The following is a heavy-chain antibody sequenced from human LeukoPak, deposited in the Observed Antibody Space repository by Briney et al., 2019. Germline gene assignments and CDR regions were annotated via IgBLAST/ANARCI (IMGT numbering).Heavy chain of an antibody. J-gene: IGHJ4*02. D-gene: IGHD6-6*01. CDR1: GGSISSGGYY. Sequence: SQTLSLTCTVSGGSISSGGYYWSWIRQHPGKGLEWIGYIYYSGSTYYNPSLKSRVTISVDTSKNQFSLKLSSVTAADTAVYYCVRGIAARSYSDYWGQGTLVTVSS. CDR3: VRGIAARSYSDY. V-gene: IGHV4-31*03. CDR2: IYYSGST.